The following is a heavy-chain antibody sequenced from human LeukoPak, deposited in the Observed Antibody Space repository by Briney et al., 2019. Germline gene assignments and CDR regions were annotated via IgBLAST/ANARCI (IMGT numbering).Heavy chain of an antibody. D-gene: IGHD1-26*01. CDR3: ARDWLAKPYSGNFDY. V-gene: IGHV1-69*04. J-gene: IGHJ4*02. CDR2: IIPILGIA. CDR1: GGTFSSYA. Sequence: ASVKVSCKASGGTFSSYAISWVRQAPGQGLEWMGRIIPILGIANYAQKFQGRVTITADKSTSTAYMELSSLRSEDTAVYYCARDWLAKPYSGNFDYWGQGTLVTVSS.